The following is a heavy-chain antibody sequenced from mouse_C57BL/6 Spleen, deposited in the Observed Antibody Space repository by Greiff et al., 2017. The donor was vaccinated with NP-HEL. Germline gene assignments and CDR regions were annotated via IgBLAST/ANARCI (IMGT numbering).Heavy chain of an antibody. CDR3: AREGRGYFDD. CDR1: GYAFTNYL. V-gene: IGHV1-54*01. J-gene: IGHJ2*01. CDR2: INPGSGGT. Sequence: VKLQESGAELVRPGTSVKVSCKASGYAFTNYLIEWVKQRPGQGLEWIGVINPGSGGTNYNEKFKGKATLTADKSSSTAYMQLSSLTSEDSAVYFCAREGRGYFDDWGKGTTLTVSS.